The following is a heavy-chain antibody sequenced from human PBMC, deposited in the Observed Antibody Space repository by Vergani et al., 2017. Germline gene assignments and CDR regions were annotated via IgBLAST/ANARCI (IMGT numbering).Heavy chain of an antibody. J-gene: IGHJ4*02. D-gene: IGHD3-3*01. Sequence: EVQLVESGGGLVRPGGSLRLSCSASGFTFSSYAMHWVRQAPGKGLEYVSAISSNGGSTYYADSVKGRFTISRDNSKNTLYLQMSSLRAEDTAVYYCVKGTSYDFWSGYSDYWGQGTLVTVSS. CDR3: VKGTSYDFWSGYSDY. V-gene: IGHV3-64D*06. CDR1: GFTFSSYA. CDR2: ISSNGGST.